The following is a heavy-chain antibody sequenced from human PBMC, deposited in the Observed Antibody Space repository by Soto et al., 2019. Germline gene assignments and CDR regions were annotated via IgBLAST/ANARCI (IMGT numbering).Heavy chain of an antibody. CDR3: ARRTRVAAAGPYGMDV. CDR1: GYTFTSYY. J-gene: IGHJ6*02. Sequence: ASVKVSCKASGYTFTSYYMHWVRQAPGQGLEWMGIINPSGGSTSYAQKFQGRVTMTRDTSTSTVYMELSSLRSEDTAVYYCARRTRVAAAGPYGMDVWGQGTTVTVS. CDR2: INPSGGST. D-gene: IGHD6-13*01. V-gene: IGHV1-46*01.